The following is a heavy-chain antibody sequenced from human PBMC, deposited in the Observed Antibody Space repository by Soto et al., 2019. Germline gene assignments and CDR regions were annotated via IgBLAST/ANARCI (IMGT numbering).Heavy chain of an antibody. Sequence: SETLSLTCAVYGGSFSGYYWSWIRQPPGKGLEWIGEINHSGSTNYNPSLKSRVTISVDTSKNQFSLKLSSVTAADTAVYYCARTNDYGDYSLGDAFDIWGQGTMVTVSS. CDR2: INHSGST. CDR1: GGSFSGYY. D-gene: IGHD4-17*01. J-gene: IGHJ3*02. V-gene: IGHV4-34*01. CDR3: ARTNDYGDYSLGDAFDI.